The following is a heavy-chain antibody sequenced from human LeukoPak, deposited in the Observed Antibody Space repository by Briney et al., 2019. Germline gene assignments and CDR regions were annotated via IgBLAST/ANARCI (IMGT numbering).Heavy chain of an antibody. Sequence: PGGSLRLSCAASGFTFSSYAMHWVRQAPGKGLEWVAVIWYDGSNEYYADSVKGRFAISRDNSKNTLYLQMNSLRAEDTAVYYCARDSSSLLDYWGQGTLVTVSS. D-gene: IGHD6-13*01. J-gene: IGHJ4*02. CDR2: IWYDGSNE. V-gene: IGHV3-33*08. CDR1: GFTFSSYA. CDR3: ARDSSSLLDY.